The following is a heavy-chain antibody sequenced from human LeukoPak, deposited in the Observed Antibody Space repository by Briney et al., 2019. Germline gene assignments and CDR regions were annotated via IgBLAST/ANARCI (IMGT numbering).Heavy chain of an antibody. Sequence: PSETLSLTCTVSGGSISSYYWSWIRQPAGKGLEWIGRIYASGSTRYNPSLKSRVTMSLDTSRNQLSLRLSSVTAADTAVYYCARGLVSEYRGQELENYFDYWGQGTLVTVSS. CDR2: IYASGST. CDR1: GGSISSYY. J-gene: IGHJ4*02. D-gene: IGHD5-12*01. V-gene: IGHV4-4*07. CDR3: ARGLVSEYRGQELENYFDY.